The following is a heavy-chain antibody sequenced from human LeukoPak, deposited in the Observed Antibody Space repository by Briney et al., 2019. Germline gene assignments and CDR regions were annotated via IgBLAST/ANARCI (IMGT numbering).Heavy chain of an antibody. CDR2: INPSGGST. J-gene: IGHJ5*02. V-gene: IGHV1-46*01. CDR1: GYTFTSYY. Sequence: ASVKVSCKASGYTFTSYYMHWVRQAPGQGLEWMGIINPSGGSTSYAQKFQGRVTMTRDTSISTAYMELSRLRSDDTAVYYCARQHVRGFGVVTPVLNWFDPWGQGTLVTVSS. D-gene: IGHD3-3*01. CDR3: ARQHVRGFGVVTPVLNWFDP.